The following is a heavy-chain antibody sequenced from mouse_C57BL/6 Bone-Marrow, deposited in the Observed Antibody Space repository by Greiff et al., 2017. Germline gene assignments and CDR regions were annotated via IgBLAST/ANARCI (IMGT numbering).Heavy chain of an antibody. CDR3: ARQGLYGASYWYFDV. CDR2: ISSGGSYT. J-gene: IGHJ1*03. V-gene: IGHV5-6*01. CDR1: GFTFSSYG. D-gene: IGHD1-1*01. Sequence: EVQRVESGGDLVKPGGSLKLSCAASGFTFSSYGMSWVRQTPDKRLEWVATISSGGSYTYYPDSVKGRFTISRDNAKNTLYLQMSSLKSEDTAMYYCARQGLYGASYWYFDVWGTGTTVTVSS.